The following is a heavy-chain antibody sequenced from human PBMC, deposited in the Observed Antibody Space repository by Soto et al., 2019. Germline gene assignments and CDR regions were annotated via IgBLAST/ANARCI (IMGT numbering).Heavy chain of an antibody. Sequence: GGSLRLSCAASGFTFSNAWMNWVRQAPGKGLEWVGRIKSKTDGGTTDYAAPVKGRFTISRDDSKNTLYLQMNSLKTEDTAVYYCTTEIRGRLRFLEWLPKLGGYYYGMDVWGQGTTVTVSS. CDR1: GFTFSNAW. V-gene: IGHV3-15*07. CDR3: TTEIRGRLRFLEWLPKLGGYYYGMDV. CDR2: IKSKTDGGTT. J-gene: IGHJ6*02. D-gene: IGHD3-3*01.